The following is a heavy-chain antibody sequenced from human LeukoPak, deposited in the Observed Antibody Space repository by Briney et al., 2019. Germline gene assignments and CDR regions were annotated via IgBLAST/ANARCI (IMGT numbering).Heavy chain of an antibody. CDR1: GFTFSSYS. Sequence: GGSLRLSCAASGFTFSSYSMNWVRQAPGKGLEWVSSISSSSSYIYYADSVKGRFTISRDNAKNSLYLQMNSLRAEDTAVYYCARVLDYYGSGRPYYMDVWGKGTTVTVSS. J-gene: IGHJ6*03. CDR3: ARVLDYYGSGRPYYMDV. CDR2: ISSSSSYI. D-gene: IGHD3-10*01. V-gene: IGHV3-21*01.